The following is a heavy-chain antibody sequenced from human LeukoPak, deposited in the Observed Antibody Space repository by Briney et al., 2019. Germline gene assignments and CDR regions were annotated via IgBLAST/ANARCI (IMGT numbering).Heavy chain of an antibody. D-gene: IGHD3-22*01. V-gene: IGHV4-34*01. Sequence: SETLSLTCAVYGGSFSGYYWSWIRQPPGKGLEWIGEINHSGSTNYNPSLKSRVTISVDTSKNQFSLKLSSVTAADTAVYYCARGRYYDSSGYYNYWGQGTLVTVSS. CDR1: GGSFSGYY. CDR3: ARGRYYDSSGYYNY. J-gene: IGHJ4*02. CDR2: INHSGST.